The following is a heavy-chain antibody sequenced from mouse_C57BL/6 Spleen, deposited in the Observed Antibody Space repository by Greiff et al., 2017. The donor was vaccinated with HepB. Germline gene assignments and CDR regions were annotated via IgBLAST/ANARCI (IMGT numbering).Heavy chain of an antibody. J-gene: IGHJ3*01. D-gene: IGHD1-1*01. CDR1: GFNIKDYY. Sequence: EVQLQQSGAELVRPGASVKLSCTASGFNIKDYYMHWVKQRPEQGLEWIGRIDPEDGDTEYAPKFQGKATMTADTSSNTAYLQLSSLTSEDTAVYYCTTVDYYGSSPFAYWGQGTLVTVSA. CDR3: TTVDYYGSSPFAY. V-gene: IGHV14-1*01. CDR2: IDPEDGDT.